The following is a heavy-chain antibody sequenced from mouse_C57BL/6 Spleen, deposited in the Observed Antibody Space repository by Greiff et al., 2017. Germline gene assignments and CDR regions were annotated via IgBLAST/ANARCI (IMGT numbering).Heavy chain of an antibody. CDR1: GYSITSGYY. CDR2: ISYDGSN. Sequence: EVQLQESGPGLVKPSQSLSLTCSVTGYSITSGYYWNWIRQFPGNKLEWMGYISYDGSNNYNPSLKNRISITRDTSKNQFFLKLNSVTTEDTATYYCAITVVDTRWYFDVWGTGTTVTVSS. V-gene: IGHV3-6*01. J-gene: IGHJ1*03. CDR3: AITVVDTRWYFDV. D-gene: IGHD1-1*01.